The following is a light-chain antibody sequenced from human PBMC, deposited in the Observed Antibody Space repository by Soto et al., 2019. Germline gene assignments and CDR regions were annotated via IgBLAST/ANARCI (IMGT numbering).Light chain of an antibody. Sequence: EIVMTQSPATLSVSPGERSTLSCRASQSVSSSFLAWYQQKPGQAPRPLIYGPSSRATGIPDRFSGSGSGTDFTLTISRLEPEDFAVYFCQQYGSSPPTFGQGNKGDIK. J-gene: IGKJ1*01. CDR3: QQYGSSPPT. CDR2: GPS. V-gene: IGKV3-20*01. CDR1: QSVSSSF.